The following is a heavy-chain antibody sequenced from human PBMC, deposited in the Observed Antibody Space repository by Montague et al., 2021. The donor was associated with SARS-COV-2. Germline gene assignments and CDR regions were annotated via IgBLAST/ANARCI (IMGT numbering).Heavy chain of an antibody. CDR2: YYSGST. J-gene: IGHJ5*02. D-gene: IGHD1-26*01. V-gene: IGHV4-59*08. Sequence: SETLSLTCTVSGASINSRYWSWIRQPPGKGLEWIGYYYSGSTKYNPSLQSRVIISVDTSKNQFSVKVTSVTAADTAVYYCARQGGSNYGWFDPWGQGTLVTVSS. CDR3: ARQGGSNYGWFDP. CDR1: GASINSRY.